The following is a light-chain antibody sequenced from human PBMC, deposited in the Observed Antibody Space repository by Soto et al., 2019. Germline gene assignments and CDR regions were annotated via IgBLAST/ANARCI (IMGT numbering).Light chain of an antibody. CDR2: WAS. J-gene: IGKJ1*01. Sequence: DIVMTQSPDSLAVSLGERATINCKSSQTVLYRSNNKNYLAWYQQKSGQPPKLLIYWASTRESGVPDRFSGSGSGTDFNLTISSLQAEDVAVYFCQQYYSIPRTFGQGTTVEIK. CDR3: QQYYSIPRT. CDR1: QTVLYRSNNKNY. V-gene: IGKV4-1*01.